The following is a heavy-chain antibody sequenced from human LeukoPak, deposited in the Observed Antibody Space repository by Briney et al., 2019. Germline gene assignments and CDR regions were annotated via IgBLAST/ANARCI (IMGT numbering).Heavy chain of an antibody. Sequence: PGGSLRLSCAASGFTFSNYGIHWVRQAPGKGLEWVAFIRFDGTNKYYADSVKGRFTISRDNAKNTPYLQMNSLRVEDTALYYCASQAYSSSPSVGYWGQGTLVTVSS. V-gene: IGHV3-30*02. CDR1: GFTFSNYG. J-gene: IGHJ4*02. CDR3: ASQAYSSSPSVGY. CDR2: IRFDGTNK. D-gene: IGHD6-6*01.